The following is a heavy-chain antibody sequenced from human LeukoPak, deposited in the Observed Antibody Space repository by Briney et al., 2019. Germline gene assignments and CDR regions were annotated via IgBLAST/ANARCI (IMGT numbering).Heavy chain of an antibody. CDR3: ARDLPKYYYDSSGRDAFDI. J-gene: IGHJ3*02. CDR2: ISSSGSTI. D-gene: IGHD3-22*01. V-gene: IGHV3-11*04. Sequence: GGSLRLSCAASGFTVSSNYMSWVRQAPGKGLEWVSYISSSGSTIYYADSVKGRFTISRDNAKNSLYLQMNSLRAEDTAVYYCARDLPKYYYDSSGRDAFDIWGQGTMVTVSS. CDR1: GFTVSSNY.